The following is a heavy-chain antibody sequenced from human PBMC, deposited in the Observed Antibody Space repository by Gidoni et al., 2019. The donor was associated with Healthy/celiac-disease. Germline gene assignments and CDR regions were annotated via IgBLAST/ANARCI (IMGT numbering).Heavy chain of an antibody. D-gene: IGHD3-16*01. CDR2: INAGNGNT. Sequence: VQLVQSGAEVKKPGASVKVSCKASGYTFTIYAMHWVRQAPGQSLEWMGWINAGNGNTKYSQKFQGRVTITRDTAASTAYMELSSLRSEDTAVYYCARDLGMGFFDYWGQGTLVTVSS. CDR1: GYTFTIYA. V-gene: IGHV1-3*01. CDR3: ARDLGMGFFDY. J-gene: IGHJ4*02.